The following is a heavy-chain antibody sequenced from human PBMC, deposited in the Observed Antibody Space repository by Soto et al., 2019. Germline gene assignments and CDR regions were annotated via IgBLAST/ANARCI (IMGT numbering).Heavy chain of an antibody. CDR2: ISYDGSTQ. Sequence: QVHLVESGGGMVQPGKSLRLSCAASGFTFSGYAMHWVRQAPGKGLEWVAVISYDGSTQYYAESVKGRFTISRDNSNNTLYLHMSSLSAEDTAVYYCARETSSYEIDYWGQGTLVLVS. D-gene: IGHD1-26*01. V-gene: IGHV3-30-3*01. CDR1: GFTFSGYA. CDR3: ARETSSYEIDY. J-gene: IGHJ4*02.